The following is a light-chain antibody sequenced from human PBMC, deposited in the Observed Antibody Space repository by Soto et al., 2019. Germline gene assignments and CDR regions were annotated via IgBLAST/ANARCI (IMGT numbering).Light chain of an antibody. CDR1: QSVNSD. CDR3: QQYNNWPPYT. Sequence: IVITQAPATLSVSPGDRATLSCRASQSVNSDLAWYQQKPGQAPRLLIYGASTRATGIPARFSGSGSGTEFTLTISSLQSEDFAVYYCQQYNNWPPYTFGQGTKVDIK. CDR2: GAS. J-gene: IGKJ2*01. V-gene: IGKV3-15*01.